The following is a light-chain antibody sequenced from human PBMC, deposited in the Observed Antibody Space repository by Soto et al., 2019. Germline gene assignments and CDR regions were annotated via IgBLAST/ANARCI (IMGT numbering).Light chain of an antibody. V-gene: IGKV3-20*01. CDR3: QQYGSSPLT. CDR1: QSVRNNY. CDR2: DAS. Sequence: EIVLTQSPGTLSLSPGERATVSCRASQSVRNNYLTWYQQKPVQAPRLLIYDASSRATGIPDRFSGSGSGTDFTLAISRLEPEDFAVYYCQQYGSSPLTFGGGTKVEIK. J-gene: IGKJ4*01.